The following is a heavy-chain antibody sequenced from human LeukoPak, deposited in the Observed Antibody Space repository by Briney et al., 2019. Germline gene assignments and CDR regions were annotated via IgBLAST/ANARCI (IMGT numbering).Heavy chain of an antibody. Sequence: PGGSLRLSCAASGFTVSTNYMRWVRQAPGKGLEWVSVIYRDDTTYYADSVKGRFTISRDNSKNTLYLQMSSVRAEDTAVYYCARAGYDSGSYIVNHDYWGQGTLVTVSS. CDR3: ARAGYDSGSYIVNHDY. D-gene: IGHD3-22*01. CDR2: IYRDDTT. V-gene: IGHV3-53*01. CDR1: GFTVSTNY. J-gene: IGHJ4*02.